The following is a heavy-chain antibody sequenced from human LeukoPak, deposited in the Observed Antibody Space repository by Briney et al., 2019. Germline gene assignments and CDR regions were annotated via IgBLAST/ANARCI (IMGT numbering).Heavy chain of an antibody. J-gene: IGHJ6*03. Sequence: SETLSLTCAVYGQAFSGNYWSWIRQPPGKGLEWIGEINHSGSTNYNPSLKSRVTISVDTSKNQFSLKLSSVTAADTAVYYCASVLYSSSWYTWGRYYYYYYMDVWGKGTTVTVSS. V-gene: IGHV4-34*01. CDR1: GQAFSGNY. CDR3: ASVLYSSSWYTWGRYYYYYYMDV. D-gene: IGHD6-13*01. CDR2: INHSGST.